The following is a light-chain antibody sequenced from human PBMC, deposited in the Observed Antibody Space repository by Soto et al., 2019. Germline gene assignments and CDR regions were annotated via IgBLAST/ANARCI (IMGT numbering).Light chain of an antibody. CDR2: RTS. Sequence: IVMTQSPATLSVSPGDIATLSWSSSQSISSNLAWYQQKPGQAPRLLMFRTSSRATGFPARFSGSGSGTEFNLTISSLQSEDFGVYYCQQYNNWPRATFGGGTKVDIK. CDR1: QSISSN. CDR3: QQYNNWPRAT. V-gene: IGKV3-15*01. J-gene: IGKJ4*01.